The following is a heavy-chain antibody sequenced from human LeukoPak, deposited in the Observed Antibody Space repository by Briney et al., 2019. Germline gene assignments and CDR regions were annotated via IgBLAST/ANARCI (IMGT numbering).Heavy chain of an antibody. CDR1: GFTFIDYD. D-gene: IGHD6-19*01. Sequence: GGSLRLSCAASGFTFIDYDMHWVRQVIGKGLEWVSAIGIRADTHYSGSVKGRFTISRENAESSLYLQMNSLRAADTAVYYCARGGIQVSGIDEFDYWGQGTLVTVSS. CDR2: IGIRADT. CDR3: ARGGIQVSGIDEFDY. V-gene: IGHV3-13*01. J-gene: IGHJ4*02.